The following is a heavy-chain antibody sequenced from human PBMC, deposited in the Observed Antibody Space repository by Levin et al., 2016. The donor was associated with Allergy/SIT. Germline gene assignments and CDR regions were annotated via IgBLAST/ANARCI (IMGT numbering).Heavy chain of an antibody. D-gene: IGHD1-7*01. CDR3: VKDRAPKTGTTLGAFDI. Sequence: WIRQPPGKGLEYVSAISSNGGSTYYADSVKGRFTISRDNSKNTLYLQMSSLRAEDTAVYYCVKDRAPKTGTTLGAFDIWGQGTMVTVSS. J-gene: IGHJ3*02. V-gene: IGHV3-64D*09. CDR2: ISSNGGST.